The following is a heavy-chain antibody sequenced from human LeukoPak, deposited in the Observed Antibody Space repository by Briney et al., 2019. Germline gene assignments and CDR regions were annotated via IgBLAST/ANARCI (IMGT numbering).Heavy chain of an antibody. CDR3: ASTSNSALGLPYFDH. CDR2: IHRAGRT. D-gene: IGHD5-18*01. Sequence: SGTLSLTCAVSGVSISSSEWWIWVRQPPGQGLEWIGEIHRAGRTRYNPSLKSRVTMSVDKSKNQFSLHMSSVTAADTAVYYCASTSNSALGLPYFDHWGQGSLVTVSS. V-gene: IGHV4-4*02. CDR1: GVSISSSEW. J-gene: IGHJ4*02.